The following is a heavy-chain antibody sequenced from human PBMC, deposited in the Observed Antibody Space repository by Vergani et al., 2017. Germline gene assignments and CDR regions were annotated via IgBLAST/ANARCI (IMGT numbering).Heavy chain of an antibody. CDR1: GFTFSSYS. Sequence: EVQLVESGGGLVKPGGSLRLSCAASGFTFSSYSMNWVRQAPGKGLEWVSRINSDGSSTSYADSVKGRFTISRDNAKNTLYLQMNSLRAEDTAVYYCARDYRKTAMVTGYYYMDVWGKGTTVTVSS. J-gene: IGHJ6*03. D-gene: IGHD5-18*01. CDR2: INSDGSST. CDR3: ARDYRKTAMVTGYYYMDV. V-gene: IGHV3-74*01.